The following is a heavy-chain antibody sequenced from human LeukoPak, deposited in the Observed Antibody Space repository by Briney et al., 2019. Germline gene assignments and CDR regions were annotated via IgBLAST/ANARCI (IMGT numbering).Heavy chain of an antibody. Sequence: GGSLRLSCAASGFSFSAYWMTWVRQAPGTGLEWVANINPAGSETYYVDPVEGRFSISRDNAKNLVYLQMNSLRAEDTAVYHCARFGYVAAVDVWGQGTPVTVSS. V-gene: IGHV3-7*01. CDR3: ARFGYVAAVDV. CDR2: INPAGSET. CDR1: GFSFSAYW. J-gene: IGHJ4*02. D-gene: IGHD2-15*01.